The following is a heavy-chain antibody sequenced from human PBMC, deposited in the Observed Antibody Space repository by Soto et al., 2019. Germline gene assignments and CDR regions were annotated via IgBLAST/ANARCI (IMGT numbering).Heavy chain of an antibody. J-gene: IGHJ5*02. D-gene: IGHD2-2*01. CDR1: GGTFSSYV. Sequence: SVKVSCKASGGTFSSYVISWVRQAPGQGLEWMGGIIPIFGTANYAQKFQGRVTITADESTSTAYMELSSLRSEDTAVYYCARSGSTSCYAFHCWFDPWGQGTLVTVS. CDR3: ARSGSTSCYAFHCWFDP. V-gene: IGHV1-69*13. CDR2: IIPIFGTA.